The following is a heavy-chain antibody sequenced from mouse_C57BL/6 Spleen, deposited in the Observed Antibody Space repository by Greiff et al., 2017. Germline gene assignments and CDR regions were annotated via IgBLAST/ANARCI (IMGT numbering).Heavy chain of an antibody. D-gene: IGHD2-3*01. CDR1: GYTFTSYG. Sequence: QVHVKQSGAELARPGASVKLSCKASGYTFTSYGISWVKQRTGQGLEWIGEIYPRSGNTYYNEKFKGKATLTADKSSSTAYMELRSLTSEDSAVYFCAREGDDHFDSWGQGTTLPVSS. J-gene: IGHJ2*01. CDR2: IYPRSGNT. CDR3: AREGDDHFDS. V-gene: IGHV1-81*01.